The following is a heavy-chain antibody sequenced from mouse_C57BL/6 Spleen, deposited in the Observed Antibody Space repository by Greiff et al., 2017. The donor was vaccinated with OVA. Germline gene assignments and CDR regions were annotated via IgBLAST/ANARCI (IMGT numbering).Heavy chain of an antibody. CDR1: GFNIKDYY. CDR2: IDPEDGET. V-gene: IGHV14-2*01. CDR3: ARWYGNYEGAMDY. J-gene: IGHJ4*01. D-gene: IGHD2-10*02. Sequence: EVKLQESGAELVKPGASVTLSCTASGFNIKDYYMHWVKQRTEQGLEWIGRIDPEDGETKYAPKFQGKATITADTSSNTAYLQLSSLTSEDTAVYYCARWYGNYEGAMDYWGQGTSVTVSS.